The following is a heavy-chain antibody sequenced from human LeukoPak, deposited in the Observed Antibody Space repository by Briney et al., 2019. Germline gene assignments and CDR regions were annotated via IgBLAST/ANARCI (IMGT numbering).Heavy chain of an antibody. V-gene: IGHV3-48*01. CDR1: GITFSTYS. CDR3: ARTRSFDY. D-gene: IGHD1-14*01. Sequence: GGSLRLSCAASGITFSTYSMNWVRQAPGKGLEWVSYISSSSSTIYSADSVKGRFTISRDNAKNSLYLQMNSLRAEDTAVYYCARTRSFDYWGQGTLVTVSS. CDR2: ISSSSSTI. J-gene: IGHJ4*02.